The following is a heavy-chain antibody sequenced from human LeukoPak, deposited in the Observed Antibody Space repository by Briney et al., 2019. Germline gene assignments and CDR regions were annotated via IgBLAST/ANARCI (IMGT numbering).Heavy chain of an antibody. CDR1: GFTFSSYA. V-gene: IGHV3-30*04. CDR3: ARDRCSGGRCYSLSVGHMDV. Sequence: GGSLRLSCAASGFTFSSYAMHWVRQAPGKGLEWVAVISYDGSNKYYADSVKGRFTISRDTSKNTLYLQMNSLRAEDTALYYCARDRCSGGRCYSLSVGHMDVWGKGTTVTVSS. CDR2: ISYDGSNK. J-gene: IGHJ6*03. D-gene: IGHD2-15*01.